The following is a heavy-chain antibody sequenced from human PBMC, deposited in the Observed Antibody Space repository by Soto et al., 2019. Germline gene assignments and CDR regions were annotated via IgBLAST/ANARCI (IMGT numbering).Heavy chain of an antibody. CDR2: LDHQGYS. CDR3: ARVRVTGYFDWLDP. CDR1: GAPITSNY. V-gene: IGHV4-59*01. D-gene: IGHD3-9*01. Sequence: PSETLSLTCSVSGAPITSNYWTWIRQPPGKGLEWIGYLDHQGYSNYGPSLRSRVSMSIDTSKNQLSLKVHSVTAADTAVYYCARVRVTGYFDWLDPWGQGTLVTVSS. J-gene: IGHJ5*02.